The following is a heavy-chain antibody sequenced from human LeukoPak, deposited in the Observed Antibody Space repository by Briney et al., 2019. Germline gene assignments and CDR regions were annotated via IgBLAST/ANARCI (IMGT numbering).Heavy chain of an antibody. CDR3: AREGYSSGWYTIDY. V-gene: IGHV3-23*01. CDR2: ISAGADVI. D-gene: IGHD6-19*01. J-gene: IGHJ4*02. CDR1: GFSFRDYP. Sequence: GGSLRLSCEAAGFSFRDYPMGWVRRASGKRLEWVSGISAGADVIFYADPVKGRFTISRDNAKNSLYLQMNSLRAEDTAVYYCAREGYSSGWYTIDYWGQGTLVTVSS.